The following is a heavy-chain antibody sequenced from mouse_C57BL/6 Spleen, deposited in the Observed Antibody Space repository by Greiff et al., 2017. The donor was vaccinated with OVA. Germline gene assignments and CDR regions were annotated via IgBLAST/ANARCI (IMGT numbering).Heavy chain of an antibody. J-gene: IGHJ4*01. Sequence: VQLQQPGAELVKPGASVKLSCKASGYTFTSYWMHWVKQRPGQGLEWIGMIHPNSGSTKYNEKFKSKATLTVDKSSSTAYMQLSSLTSEDSAVYYCARAEGNYRAMDYWGQGTSVTVSS. CDR3: ARAEGNYRAMDY. V-gene: IGHV1-64*01. CDR2: IHPNSGST. CDR1: GYTFTSYW. D-gene: IGHD2-1*01.